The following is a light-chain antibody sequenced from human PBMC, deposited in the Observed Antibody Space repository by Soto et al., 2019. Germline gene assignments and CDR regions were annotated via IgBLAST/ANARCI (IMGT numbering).Light chain of an antibody. CDR2: KAS. CDR3: KHYNSSPLT. J-gene: IGKJ5*01. V-gene: IGKV1-5*03. Sequence: DIQMTQSPSTLSASVGDRVTITCRASQSISNLLAWYQQKPGRAPTLLIYKASTLESGVPSRFSGSTSGTEFTLTISSLQPDDLATYYCKHYNSSPLTFGQGTRLEIK. CDR1: QSISNL.